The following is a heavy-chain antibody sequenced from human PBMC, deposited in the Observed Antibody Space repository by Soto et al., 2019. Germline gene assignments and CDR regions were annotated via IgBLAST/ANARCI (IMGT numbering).Heavy chain of an antibody. CDR3: ARGTSGSYHSAIST. V-gene: IGHV1-18*01. D-gene: IGHD1-26*01. J-gene: IGHJ5*02. CDR1: GYTFATYG. CDR2: ISAYNGNT. Sequence: QVQLVQSGPEVKKPGAPVKVSCKASGYTFATYGISWVRQAPGQGLEWMGWISAYNGNTDYAQKLQGRVTMTTDTSTSTAYMDLRSLRSDDTAVYYCARGTSGSYHSAISTWGQGTLVTVSS.